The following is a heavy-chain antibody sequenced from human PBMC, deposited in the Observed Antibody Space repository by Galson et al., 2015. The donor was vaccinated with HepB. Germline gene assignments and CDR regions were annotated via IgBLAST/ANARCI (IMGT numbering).Heavy chain of an antibody. CDR3: ASIEYYYDSSGYYYFDY. D-gene: IGHD3-22*01. J-gene: IGHJ4*02. Sequence: SLRLSCAASGFTFSSYGMHWVRQAPGKGLEWVAAISGSGGSTYYADSVKGRFTISRDNSKNTLYLQMNSLRAEDTAVYYCASIEYYYDSSGYYYFDYWGQGTLVTVSS. V-gene: IGHV3-23*01. CDR2: ISGSGGST. CDR1: GFTFSSYG.